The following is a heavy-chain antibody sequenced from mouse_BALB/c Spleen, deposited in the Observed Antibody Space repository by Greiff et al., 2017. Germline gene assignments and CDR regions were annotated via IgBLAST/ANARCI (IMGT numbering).Heavy chain of an antibody. D-gene: IGHD1-1*01. CDR3: TRPYGYGYCDV. J-gene: IGHJ1*01. CDR1: GYTFTSYW. Sequence: VQLQQSGTVLARPGASVKMSCKASGYTFTSYWMHWVKQRPGQGLEWIGAIYPGNSDTSYNQKFKGKAKLTAVTSTSTAYMELSSLTNEDSAVYYCTRPYGYGYCDVWGAGTTVTVSS. CDR2: IYPGNSDT. V-gene: IGHV1-5*01.